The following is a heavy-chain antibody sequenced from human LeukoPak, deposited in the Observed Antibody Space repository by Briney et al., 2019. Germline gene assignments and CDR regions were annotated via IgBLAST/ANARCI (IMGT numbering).Heavy chain of an antibody. CDR3: ARSFGYSYGPLDY. J-gene: IGHJ4*02. D-gene: IGHD5-18*01. CDR1: GGSISSSSYF. V-gene: IGHV4-39*01. CDR2: IYYSGST. Sequence: SETLSLTCTVSGGSISSSSYFWDWIRQPPGKGLEWIGSIYYSGSTYYNSSLKSRVTISVDTSKNQFSLKLSSVTAADTAVYYCARSFGYSYGPLDYWGQGTLVTVSS.